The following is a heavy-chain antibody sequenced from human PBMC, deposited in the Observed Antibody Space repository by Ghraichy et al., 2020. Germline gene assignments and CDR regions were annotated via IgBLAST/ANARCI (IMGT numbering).Heavy chain of an antibody. J-gene: IGHJ3*02. D-gene: IGHD3-10*01. Sequence: ASVKVSCKASGYTFTSYDINWVRQATGQGLEWMGWMNPNSGNTGYAQKFQGRVTMTRNTSISTAYMELSSLRSEDTAVYYCARGPKVNYYGSGSYYNDAFYIWGQGTMVTVSS. CDR1: GYTFTSYD. CDR2: MNPNSGNT. CDR3: ARGPKVNYYGSGSYYNDAFYI. V-gene: IGHV1-8*01.